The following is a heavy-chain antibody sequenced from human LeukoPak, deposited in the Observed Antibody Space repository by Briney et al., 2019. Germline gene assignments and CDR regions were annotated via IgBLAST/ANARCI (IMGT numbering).Heavy chain of an antibody. CDR3: AAEVAGTGEGYYYYGMDV. J-gene: IGHJ6*02. D-gene: IGHD6-19*01. V-gene: IGHV1-58*02. CDR1: GFTFTSSA. CDR2: IVVGSGNT. Sequence: SVKVSCKASGFTFTSSAMQWVRQARGQRLEWIGWIVVGSGNTNYAQMFQERVTITRDMSTSTAYMELSSLRSEDTAVYYCAAEVAGTGEGYYYYGMDVWGQGTTVTVSS.